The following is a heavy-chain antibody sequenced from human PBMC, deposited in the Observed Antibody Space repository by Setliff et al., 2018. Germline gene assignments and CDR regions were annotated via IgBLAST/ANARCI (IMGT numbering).Heavy chain of an antibody. J-gene: IGHJ3*02. V-gene: IGHV1-69*13. D-gene: IGHD4-17*01. CDR1: GGTFSNFD. Sequence: SVKVSCKASGGTFSNFDINWVRQAPGQGLEWMGGVIPIFGTTNYAQKFQGRITIELSSLRSEDTAVYYCAREVGVAVTTTNYHYYMDIWGQGTMVTVSS. CDR2: VIPIFGTT. CDR3: AREVGVAVTTTNYHYYMDI.